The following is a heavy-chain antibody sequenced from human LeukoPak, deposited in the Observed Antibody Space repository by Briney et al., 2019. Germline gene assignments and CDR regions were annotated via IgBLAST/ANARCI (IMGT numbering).Heavy chain of an antibody. D-gene: IGHD1-26*01. V-gene: IGHV1-46*01. CDR1: GYTFTSYY. CDR2: INPSGGST. J-gene: IGHJ6*03. Sequence: ASVKVSCKASGYTFTSYYMHWVRQAPGQGLEWMGIINPSGGSTSYAQKFQGRVTMTRDMSTSTACMELSSLRSEDTAVYYCASRSQVGVTGYYYYYMDVWGKGTTVTVSS. CDR3: ASRSQVGVTGYYYYYMDV.